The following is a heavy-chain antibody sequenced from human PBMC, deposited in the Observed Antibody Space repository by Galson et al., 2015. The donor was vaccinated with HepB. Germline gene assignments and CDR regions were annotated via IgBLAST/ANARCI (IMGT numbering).Heavy chain of an antibody. D-gene: IGHD5-12*01. CDR2: INTNTGNP. Sequence: SVKVSCKASGYTFTYYALNWVRQAPGQGLEWMGWINTNTGNPTYAQGFTGRFVFSLDTSVSTAYLQISSLKPEDTAVYYCATLRIVATTPDPFDYWGQGTLVTVSS. V-gene: IGHV7-4-1*02. CDR3: ATLRIVATTPDPFDY. J-gene: IGHJ4*02. CDR1: GYTFTYYA.